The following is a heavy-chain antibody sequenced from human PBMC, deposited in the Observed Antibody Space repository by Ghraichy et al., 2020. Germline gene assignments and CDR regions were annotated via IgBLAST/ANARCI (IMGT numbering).Heavy chain of an antibody. CDR1: GFTVSSNY. CDR2: IYSGGST. V-gene: IGHV3-53*01. Sequence: GESLNISCAASGFTVSSNYMSWVRQAPGKGLEWVSVIYSGGSTYYADSVKGRFTISRDNSKNTLYLQMNSLRAEDTAVYYCARDGAYSYGFDYWGQGTLVTVSS. D-gene: IGHD5-18*01. CDR3: ARDGAYSYGFDY. J-gene: IGHJ4*02.